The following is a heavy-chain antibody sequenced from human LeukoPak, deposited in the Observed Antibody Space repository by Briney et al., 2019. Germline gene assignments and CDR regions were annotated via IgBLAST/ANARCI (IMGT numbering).Heavy chain of an antibody. CDR3: ARDRYSGGPGSGAFDI. CDR1: GFTFSSYA. Sequence: GGSLRLSCAASGFTFSSYAMSWVRQAPGKGLEWVSAISGSGGSTYYADSVKGRFTISRDNSKKTLNLQMNSLRAEDTAVYYCARDRYSGGPGSGAFDIWGQGTMVTVS. CDR2: ISGSGGST. D-gene: IGHD6-19*01. V-gene: IGHV3-23*01. J-gene: IGHJ3*02.